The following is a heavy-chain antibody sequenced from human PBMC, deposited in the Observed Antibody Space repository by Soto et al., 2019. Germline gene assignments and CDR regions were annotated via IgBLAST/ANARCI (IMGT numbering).Heavy chain of an antibody. CDR2: IYYSGST. J-gene: IGHJ4*02. CDR1: GGSISSYY. CDR3: ARGLPDYGLIFDY. Sequence: QVQLQESGPGLVKPSETLSLTCTVSGGSISSYYWSWIRQPPGKGLEWIGYIYYSGSTNYNPSLKSRVTISVDTSKNQFSLKLSSVTAADTAVYYCARGLPDYGLIFDYWGQGTLVTVSS. V-gene: IGHV4-59*01. D-gene: IGHD4-17*01.